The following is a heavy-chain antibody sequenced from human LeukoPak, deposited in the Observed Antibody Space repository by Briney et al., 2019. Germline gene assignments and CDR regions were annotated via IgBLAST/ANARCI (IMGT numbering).Heavy chain of an antibody. CDR2: ISSSGSSI. Sequence: GGSLGHCCAASGFTVSSYSRSWIRQSTGKGLEWVSYISSSGSSIYYAGSVKGRFTISSDDAMNSLYLQMNNLRAEDTAVYYCARVLDTSGSYPLGYWGQGTLVTVSS. V-gene: IGHV3-48*01. J-gene: IGHJ4*02. CDR3: ARVLDTSGSYPLGY. D-gene: IGHD3-10*01. CDR1: GFTVSSYS.